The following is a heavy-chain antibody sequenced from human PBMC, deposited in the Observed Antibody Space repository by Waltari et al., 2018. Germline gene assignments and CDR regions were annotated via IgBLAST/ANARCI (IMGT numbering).Heavy chain of an antibody. V-gene: IGHV1-69*01. J-gene: IGHJ4*02. CDR3: ARDELGVDDYSNQYYFDY. CDR1: GGTFSSYA. D-gene: IGHD4-4*01. Sequence: QVQLVQSGAEVKKPGSSVKVSCKASGGTFSSYAISWVRQAPGQGLEWMGGIIPIFGTANYAQKFQGRVTITADESTSTAYMELSSLRSEDTAVYYCARDELGVDDYSNQYYFDYWGQGTLVTVSS. CDR2: IIPIFGTA.